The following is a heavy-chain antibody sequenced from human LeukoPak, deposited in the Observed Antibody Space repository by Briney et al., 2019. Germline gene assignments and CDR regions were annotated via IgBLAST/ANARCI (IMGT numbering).Heavy chain of an antibody. CDR3: ARDPYDDILTGYSYHAFDI. J-gene: IGHJ3*02. D-gene: IGHD3-9*01. Sequence: PSETLSLTCTVSDDSISDYYRGWIRKPPGKGVEWIGYFHNSGTSTYNPSLKSRVTISVDTSKNQFSLKLSSVTAADTAVYYCARDPYDDILTGYSYHAFDIWGQGTMVTVSS. CDR2: FHNSGTS. V-gene: IGHV4-59*01. CDR1: DDSISDYY.